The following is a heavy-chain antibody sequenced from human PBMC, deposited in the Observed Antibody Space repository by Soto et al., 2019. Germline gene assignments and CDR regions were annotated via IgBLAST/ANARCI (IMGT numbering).Heavy chain of an antibody. D-gene: IGHD2-21*02. V-gene: IGHV4-59*01. J-gene: IGHJ2*01. CDR2: MHYSGDT. CDR1: GGSFSGYY. Sequence: SETLSLTCAVYGGSFSGYYWSWIRQSPGKGLEWIGDMHYSGDTNYNPSLKSRVTMSIDTSKNQFSLRLTSVTAADRAVYYCAPDRTAKFAPYWHFDLWGRGTLVTVSS. CDR3: APDRTAKFAPYWHFDL.